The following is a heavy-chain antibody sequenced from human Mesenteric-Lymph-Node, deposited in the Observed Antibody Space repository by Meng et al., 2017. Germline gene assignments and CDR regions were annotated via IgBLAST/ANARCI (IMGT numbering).Heavy chain of an antibody. D-gene: IGHD3-3*01. CDR2: FDPIDGET. CDR3: APSVTIFGAPEAY. CDR1: GSTLTGFS. J-gene: IGHJ4*02. V-gene: IGHV1-24*01. Sequence: ASVKVSCKVSGSTLTGFSMHWVRQAPGKGLEWLGSFDPIDGETLYAQRFQGRVTMTEDTSTDTAYMELSSLTSEDTAVYYCAPSVTIFGAPEAYWGQGTLVTVSS.